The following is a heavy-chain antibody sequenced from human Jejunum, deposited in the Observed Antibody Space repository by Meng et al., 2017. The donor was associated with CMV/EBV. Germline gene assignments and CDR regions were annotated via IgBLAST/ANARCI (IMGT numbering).Heavy chain of an antibody. CDR2: IYWDDDT. D-gene: IGHD2-21*01. J-gene: IGHJ4*02. CDR3: AHRPSGYGGDFWFH. CDR1: GFSVTTSGVA. Sequence: QITLKESGPTLVKPQQTLTLTCTFSGFSVTTSGVAVGWIRQPPGKALEWLALIYWDDDTRYSPSLKSRLTITKDSSKSQVVLTMTNMGPVDTATYYCAHRPSGYGGDFWFHWGQGTLVTVSS. V-gene: IGHV2-5*02.